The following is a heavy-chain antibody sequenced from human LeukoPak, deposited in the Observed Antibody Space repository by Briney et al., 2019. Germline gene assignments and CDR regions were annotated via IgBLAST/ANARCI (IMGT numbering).Heavy chain of an antibody. V-gene: IGHV3-7*01. Sequence: GSLRLSCAVSGFTFSDFWMSWVRQAPGKGLEWVANIKQDGSEKYYVDSVKGRFTISRDNAKNSLYLQMNSLRAEDTAVYYCARGGTSPAGYWGQGALVTVSS. CDR1: GFTFSDFW. CDR3: ARGGTSPAGY. J-gene: IGHJ4*02. CDR2: IKQDGSEK. D-gene: IGHD2-15*01.